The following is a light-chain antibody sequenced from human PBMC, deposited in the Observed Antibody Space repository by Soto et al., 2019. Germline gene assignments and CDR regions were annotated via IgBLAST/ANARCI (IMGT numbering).Light chain of an antibody. J-gene: IGKJ1*01. V-gene: IGKV1-39*01. CDR1: QGISSY. CDR2: AAS. Sequence: DIQLTQSPSFLSASVGDRVTITCRASQGISSYLAWYQQKPGKAPELLIYAASSLQSGVPSRFSGSGSGTDFTLTISSLQPEDFATYYCQQSYSTPTFGQGTKVDIK. CDR3: QQSYSTPT.